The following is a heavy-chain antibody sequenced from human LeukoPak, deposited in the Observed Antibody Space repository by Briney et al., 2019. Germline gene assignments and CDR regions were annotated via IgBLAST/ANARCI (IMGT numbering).Heavy chain of an antibody. CDR2: IYWDDDR. Sequence: SGPTLVNPTQTLTLTCTFSGFSLNTRGVGVGWIRQPPGRPLEWLALIYWDDDRRYSPSMKSRLTITKDTSKNQVVLTMTNMDPVDTATYFCAHRKNYYDSSVFDNWGQGTLVTVSS. CDR1: GFSLNTRGVG. V-gene: IGHV2-5*02. CDR3: AHRKNYYDSSVFDN. J-gene: IGHJ4*02. D-gene: IGHD3-22*01.